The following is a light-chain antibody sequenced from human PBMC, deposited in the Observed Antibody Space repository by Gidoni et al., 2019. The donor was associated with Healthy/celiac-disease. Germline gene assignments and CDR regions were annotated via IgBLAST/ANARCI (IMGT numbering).Light chain of an antibody. V-gene: IGLV2-23*02. CDR2: EVS. J-gene: IGLJ1*01. Sequence: QSALTQPASVSGSPGQSITISCTRTSSDVGSYHLVSWYQQHPGKAPKLMLYEVSTRPSGVSTRFSGSKSGNTASLTCSGLQAEDEADYYCCSYAGSSTFYVFGTGTKVTVL. CDR1: SSDVGSYHL. CDR3: CSYAGSSTFYV.